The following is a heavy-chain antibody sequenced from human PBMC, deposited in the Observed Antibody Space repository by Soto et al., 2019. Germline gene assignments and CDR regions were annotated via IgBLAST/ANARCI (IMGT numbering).Heavy chain of an antibody. J-gene: IGHJ6*02. CDR1: GFTFSSYG. Sequence: QVQLVECGGGVVQPGRSLRLSCAASGFTFSSYGMHWVRQAPGKGLEWVAVIWYDGSNKYYADSVKGRFTISRDNSKNTLYLQMNSLRAEDTAVYYCARQKGEATTRNYYYGMDVWGQGTTVTVSS. CDR3: ARQKGEATTRNYYYGMDV. V-gene: IGHV3-33*01. D-gene: IGHD1-26*01. CDR2: IWYDGSNK.